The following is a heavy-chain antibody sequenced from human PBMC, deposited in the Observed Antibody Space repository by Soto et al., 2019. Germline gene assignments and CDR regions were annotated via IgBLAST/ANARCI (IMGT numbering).Heavy chain of an antibody. J-gene: IGHJ4*02. Sequence: PSGTLSPPCSVSGGAMNAYHWIWIRQAPGEGQEGIGDIDFRGTTTYNPSLRSRVTLSIDRSNNPFSLSSASVTASDRAVYRCAKRAAYYSRGGYWIVKGPFDHWGQGTLVTVSS. D-gene: IGHD2-2*01. V-gene: IGHV4-59*01. CDR2: IDFRGTT. CDR3: AKRAAYYSRGGYWIVKGPFDH. CDR1: GGAMNAYH.